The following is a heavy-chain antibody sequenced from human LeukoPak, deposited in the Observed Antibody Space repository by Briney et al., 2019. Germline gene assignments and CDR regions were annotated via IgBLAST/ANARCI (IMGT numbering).Heavy chain of an antibody. D-gene: IGHD6-19*01. CDR2: ISAYNGNT. J-gene: IGHJ4*02. CDR3: ARDRAGYSSGPTDY. Sequence: ASVKVSCKASGYTFTSYGISLVRQAPGQGLEWMGWISAYNGNTNYAQKLQGRVTMTTDTSTSTAYMELRSLRSDDTAVYYCARDRAGYSSGPTDYWGQGTLVTVSS. V-gene: IGHV1-18*01. CDR1: GYTFTSYG.